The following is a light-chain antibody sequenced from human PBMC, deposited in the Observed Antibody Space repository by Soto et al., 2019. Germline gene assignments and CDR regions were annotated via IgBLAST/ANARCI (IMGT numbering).Light chain of an antibody. CDR3: QQYGSSPVYT. V-gene: IGKV3-20*01. CDR2: GAS. J-gene: IGKJ2*01. Sequence: EIVLTQSPGTLSLSPGERATLSCRASQSVSSSYLAWYKQKPGQAPRLLIYGASSRASGIPDRFSGSGSGTDFPLTISRLEPEDFAVYYCQQYGSSPVYTFGQGTKLEIK. CDR1: QSVSSSY.